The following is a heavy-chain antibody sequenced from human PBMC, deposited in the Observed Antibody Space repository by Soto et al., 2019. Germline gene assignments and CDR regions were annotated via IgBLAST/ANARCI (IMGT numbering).Heavy chain of an antibody. J-gene: IGHJ3*02. CDR3: AIIAVAVPDAFDI. D-gene: IGHD6-19*01. CDR1: GFTFSSYW. V-gene: IGHV3-7*05. Sequence: GGSLRLSCAASGFTFSSYWMSWVRQAPGKGLEWVANIKQDGSEKYYVDSVKGRFTISRDNAKNSLCLQMNSLRAEDTAVYYCAIIAVAVPDAFDIWGQGTMVTVSS. CDR2: IKQDGSEK.